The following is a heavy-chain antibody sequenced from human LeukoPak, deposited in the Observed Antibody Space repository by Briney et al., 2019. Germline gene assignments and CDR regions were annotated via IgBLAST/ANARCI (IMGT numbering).Heavy chain of an antibody. CDR1: GYTFTSYD. D-gene: IGHD3-10*01. CDR3: ARREPWFGELSYYFDY. J-gene: IGHJ4*02. CDR2: MNPNSGNT. Sequence: ASVKASCKASGYTFTSYDINRVRQATGQGLEWMGWMNPNSGNTGYAQKFQGRVTMTRNTSISTAYMELSSLRSEDTAVYYCARREPWFGELSYYFDYWGQGTLVTVSS. V-gene: IGHV1-8*01.